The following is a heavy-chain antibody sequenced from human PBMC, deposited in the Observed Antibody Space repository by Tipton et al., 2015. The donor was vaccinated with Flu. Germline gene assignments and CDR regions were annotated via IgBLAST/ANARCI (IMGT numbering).Heavy chain of an antibody. CDR1: GFTFSDHY. D-gene: IGHD4-11*01. CDR2: IRITSNSDTT. V-gene: IGHV3-72*01. J-gene: IGHJ6*03. CDR3: VRRNYLRIGYSYYYYMDV. Sequence: SLRLSCAASGFTFSDHYMDWVRQAPGKGLEWVGRIRITSNSDTTEYAASVKGRFTISRDDSKNSLNLQMDSLKTQDTAVYYCVRRNYLRIGYSYYYYMDVWGKGTTVTVSS.